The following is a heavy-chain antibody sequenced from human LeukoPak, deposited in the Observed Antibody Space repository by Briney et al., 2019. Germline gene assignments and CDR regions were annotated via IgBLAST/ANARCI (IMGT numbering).Heavy chain of an antibody. J-gene: IGHJ6*03. CDR1: GGSFSGYY. CDR3: ARDRPHYCSGGSCQYYYYYYMDV. V-gene: IGHV4-34*01. D-gene: IGHD2-15*01. Sequence: SETLSLTCAVYGGSFSGYYWTWIRQPPGKGLEWIGEMNHSGSANYNPSLKSRVTMSVDTSKNQFSLKLSSVTAADTAVYYCARDRPHYCSGGSCQYYYYYYMDVWGKGTTVTISS. CDR2: MNHSGSA.